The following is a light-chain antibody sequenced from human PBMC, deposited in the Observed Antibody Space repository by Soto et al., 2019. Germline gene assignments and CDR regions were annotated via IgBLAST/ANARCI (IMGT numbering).Light chain of an antibody. CDR3: QQYGSSLIT. J-gene: IGKJ5*01. Sequence: EIVLTQSPGTLSLSPGERATLSCRASQSVSTTYLAWYQQNPGQAPRLLIYGASSRATGIPDRFSGSGSGTDFTLTISRVEPEDFAVYYCQQYGSSLITFGQGTRLEIK. CDR2: GAS. CDR1: QSVSTTY. V-gene: IGKV3-20*01.